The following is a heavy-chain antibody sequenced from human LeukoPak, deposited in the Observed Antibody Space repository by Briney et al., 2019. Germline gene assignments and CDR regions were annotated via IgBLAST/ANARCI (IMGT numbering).Heavy chain of an antibody. J-gene: IGHJ4*02. Sequence: ETLSLTCAVYGGSFSSYYWSWIRQPPGKGLEWVANIKQDGSEKYYADSVKGRFTISRDNSKNTLYLQMNSLRAEDTAVYYCARAEAGGLLWFGELPDYWGQGTLVTVSS. D-gene: IGHD3-10*01. V-gene: IGHV3-7*01. CDR3: ARAEAGGLLWFGELPDY. CDR2: IKQDGSEK. CDR1: GGSFSSYY.